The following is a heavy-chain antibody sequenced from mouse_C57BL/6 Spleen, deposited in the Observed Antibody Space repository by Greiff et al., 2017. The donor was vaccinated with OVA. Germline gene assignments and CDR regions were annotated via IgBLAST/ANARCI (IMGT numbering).Heavy chain of an antibody. D-gene: IGHD2-3*01. CDR1: GYTFTDYY. CDR3: ARGLIYDGYYADY. V-gene: IGHV1-26*01. CDR2: INPNNGGT. J-gene: IGHJ4*01. Sequence: EVQLQQSGPELVKPGASVKISCKASGYTFTDYYMNWVKQSHGKSLEWIGDINPNNGGTSYNQKFKGKATLTVDKSSSTAYMELRSLTSEDSAVYYCARGLIYDGYYADYWGQGTSVTVSS.